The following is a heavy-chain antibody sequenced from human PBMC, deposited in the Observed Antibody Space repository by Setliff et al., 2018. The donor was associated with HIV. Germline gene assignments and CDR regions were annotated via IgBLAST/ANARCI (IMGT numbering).Heavy chain of an antibody. CDR2: IYPGDSDT. V-gene: IGHV5-51*01. CDR3: ARHRIVNAYYYYMDV. J-gene: IGHJ6*03. Sequence: GESPKTHCKGSEYSFTSYWIGWVRQMPGKGLEWMGIIYPGDSDTRYSPSFQGQVTISADKSISTAYLQWSSLKASDTAMYYCARHRIVNAYYYYMDVWGKGTTVTVSS. D-gene: IGHD3-16*02. CDR1: EYSFTSYW.